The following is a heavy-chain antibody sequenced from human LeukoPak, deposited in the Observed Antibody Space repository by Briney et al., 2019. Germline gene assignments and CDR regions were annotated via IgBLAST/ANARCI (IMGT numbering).Heavy chain of an antibody. J-gene: IGHJ4*02. CDR1: GFTFSSYG. CDR3: AKDLLETRYSSSWFDY. D-gene: IGHD6-13*01. V-gene: IGHV3-30*18. CDR2: ISYDGSNK. Sequence: GGSLILSCAASGFTFSSYGMHWVRQAPGKGLEWGAVISYDGSNKYYADSVKGRFTISRDNSKNTLYLQMNSLRAEDTAVYYWAKDLLETRYSSSWFDYWGQGTLVTVSS.